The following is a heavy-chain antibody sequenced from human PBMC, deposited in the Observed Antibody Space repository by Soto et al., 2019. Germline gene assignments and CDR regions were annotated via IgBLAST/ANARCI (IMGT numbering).Heavy chain of an antibody. CDR3: AREGVQGVVVTTDY. CDR1: GGTFSSYT. D-gene: IGHD2-21*02. J-gene: IGHJ4*02. V-gene: IGHV1-69*08. Sequence: QVQLVQSGAEVKKPGSSVKVSCKASGGTFSSYTISWVRQAPGQGLEWMGRIIPILGIANYAQKFQGRVTITADKSTSTDYMKLSSLRSEDTAVYYCAREGVQGVVVTTDYWGQGTLVTVSS. CDR2: IIPILGIA.